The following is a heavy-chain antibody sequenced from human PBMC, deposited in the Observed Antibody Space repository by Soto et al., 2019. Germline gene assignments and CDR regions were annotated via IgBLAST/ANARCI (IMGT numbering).Heavy chain of an antibody. CDR2: TRSKVKSYTT. V-gene: IGHV3-72*01. Sequence: GGALRLSCAASGFTFSDHYMDWVRQAPGKGLEWVGRTRSKVKSYTTEYAASVKGRFTISRDESKNSLYLQMNNLKTEDTAVYDCARVVSPGFYVDYWGQGTLVTGSS. CDR1: GFTFSDHY. J-gene: IGHJ4*02. D-gene: IGHD1-26*01. CDR3: ARVVSPGFYVDY.